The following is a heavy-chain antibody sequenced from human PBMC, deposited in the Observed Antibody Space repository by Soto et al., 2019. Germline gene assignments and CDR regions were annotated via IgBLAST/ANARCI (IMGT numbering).Heavy chain of an antibody. CDR3: TTGPLVVVPAAPTLANNWFDP. CDR1: GFTFSNAW. Sequence: GGSLRLSCAASGFTFSNAWMNWVRQAPGKGLEWVGRIKSKTDGGTTDYAAPVKGRFTISRDDSKNTLYLQMNSLKTEDTAVYYCTTGPLVVVPAAPTLANNWFDPWGQGTLVTVSS. D-gene: IGHD2-2*01. CDR2: IKSKTDGGTT. V-gene: IGHV3-15*07. J-gene: IGHJ5*02.